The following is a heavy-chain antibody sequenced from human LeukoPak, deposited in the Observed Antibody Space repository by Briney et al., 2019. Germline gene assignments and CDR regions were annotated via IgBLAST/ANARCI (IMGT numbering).Heavy chain of an antibody. J-gene: IGHJ4*02. CDR2: INAYNGNT. CDR3: ARRQGTTLNFDY. D-gene: IGHD1-1*01. Sequence: ASVKVSCKASGYTFTSYGFSWVRQAPGQGLEWMGWINAYNGNTNYAQKLQGRVTMTTDTSTSTAYMELRSLRFDDTAVYYCARRQGTTLNFDYWGQGTLVTVSS. V-gene: IGHV1-18*01. CDR1: GYTFTSYG.